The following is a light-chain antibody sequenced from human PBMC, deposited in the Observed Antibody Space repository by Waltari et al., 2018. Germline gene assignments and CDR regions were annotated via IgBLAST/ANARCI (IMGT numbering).Light chain of an antibody. CDR1: QSVGRT. J-gene: IGKJ1*01. V-gene: IGKV3-20*01. Sequence: EIVLKQSPGTLSLSPGERATLSCRASQSVGRTLAWYQQKPGQAPRLLIYGASSRATDIPDRFSGSGSGTDFSLTINGLEPEDFAVYLCQHYVRLPATFGQGTKVEIK. CDR2: GAS. CDR3: QHYVRLPAT.